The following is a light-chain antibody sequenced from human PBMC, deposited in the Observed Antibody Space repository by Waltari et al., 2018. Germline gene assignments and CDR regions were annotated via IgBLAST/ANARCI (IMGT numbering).Light chain of an antibody. J-gene: IGKJ2*01. Sequence: DTPMTQSPTSLSAYLGDRVTIPCGASQSISSHSSWYQQKAGRDPKTLIYGISNLNGGVPPRFSGSGSGTDFTLTISSLQPEDIATYYCQQSYSTPPITFGRGTKLEI. CDR2: GIS. CDR3: QQSYSTPPIT. CDR1: QSISSH. V-gene: IGKV1-39*01.